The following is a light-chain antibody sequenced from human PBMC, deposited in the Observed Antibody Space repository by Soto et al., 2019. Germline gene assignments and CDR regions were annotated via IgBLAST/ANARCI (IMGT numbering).Light chain of an antibody. J-gene: IGKJ5*01. CDR1: QSVTSGY. CDR2: GAS. V-gene: IGKV3-20*01. Sequence: EIVLTQSPGTLSLSPGERATLSCRASQSVTSGYLAWYQQQPNQAPRLLIYGASYRATDIPDRFSGGGSGTDFTLTISRLEPEDFAVYYCQHYSSSPPAITFGQGTRPEIK. CDR3: QHYSSSPPAIT.